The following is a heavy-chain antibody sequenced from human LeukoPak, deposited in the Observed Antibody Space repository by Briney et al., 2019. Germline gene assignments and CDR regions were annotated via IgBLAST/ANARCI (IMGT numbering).Heavy chain of an antibody. D-gene: IGHD3-9*01. CDR3: ARELRYFDWSTRYYFDY. CDR1: GGSFSGYY. CDR2: INHSGST. Sequence: SETLSLTCAVYGGSFSGYYWSWIRQPPGKGLEWIGEINHSGSTNYNPSLKSRVTISVDTSKNQFSLKLSSVTAADTAVYYCARELRYFDWSTRYYFDYWGQGTLVTVSS. J-gene: IGHJ4*02. V-gene: IGHV4-34*01.